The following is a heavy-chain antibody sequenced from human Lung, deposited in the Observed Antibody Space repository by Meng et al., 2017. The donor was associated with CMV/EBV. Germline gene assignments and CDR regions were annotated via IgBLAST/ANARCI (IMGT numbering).Heavy chain of an antibody. V-gene: IGHV1-8*03. CDR3: ARGSSSYCDY. J-gene: IGHJ4*02. CDR2: MNPNSGNT. CDR1: GYTFTSYD. D-gene: IGHD6-13*01. Sequence: ASVXVSCKASGYTFTSYDINWVRQATGQGLEWMGWMNPNSGNTGYAQKFQGRVTITRNTSISTAYMELGSLRSEDTAVYYCARGSSSYCDYWGQGTLVTVSS.